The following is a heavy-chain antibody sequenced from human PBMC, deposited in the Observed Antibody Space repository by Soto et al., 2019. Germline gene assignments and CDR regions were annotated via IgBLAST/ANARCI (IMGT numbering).Heavy chain of an antibody. D-gene: IGHD3-10*01. J-gene: IGHJ4*02. CDR2: TYYTGST. CDR3: ARARGYSSQSYRWHYLAS. V-gene: IGHV4-59*01. Sequence: QVQLQESGPGLVKPSETLSLTCTVSSGSITNYYWNWIRQPPGKGLEWIGYTYYTGSTNYNPSLVSRVTISLDTSKNQFSLQLNSVTAADTAVYYCARARGYSSQSYRWHYLASWRQGILVTVSS. CDR1: SGSITNYY.